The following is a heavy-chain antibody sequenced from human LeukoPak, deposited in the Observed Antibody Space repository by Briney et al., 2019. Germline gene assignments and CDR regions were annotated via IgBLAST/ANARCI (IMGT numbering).Heavy chain of an antibody. J-gene: IGHJ4*02. CDR3: ARGGLDY. D-gene: IGHD3-10*01. CDR1: GFTFSSYT. V-gene: IGHV3-53*01. Sequence: GGSLRLSCAASGFTFSSYTMNWVRQAPGQGLEWVSVIYSGGSTYYADSVKGRFTISRDNSKNTLYLQMNSLRAEDTAVYYCARGGLDYWGQGTLVTVSS. CDR2: IYSGGST.